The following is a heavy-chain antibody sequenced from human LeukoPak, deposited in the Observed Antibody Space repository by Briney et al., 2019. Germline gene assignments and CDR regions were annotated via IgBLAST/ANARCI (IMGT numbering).Heavy chain of an antibody. V-gene: IGHV1-69*02. CDR3: ATRYCSGGSCYPTPLDY. D-gene: IGHD2-15*01. CDR1: GGTFSSYT. CDR2: IIPILGIA. Sequence: SVKVSCKASGGTFSSYTISWVRQAPGQGLEWMGRIIPILGIANYAQKFQGRVTITADKSTSTAYMELSSLRSEDTAVYYCATRYCSGGSCYPTPLDYWGQGTLVTVSS. J-gene: IGHJ4*02.